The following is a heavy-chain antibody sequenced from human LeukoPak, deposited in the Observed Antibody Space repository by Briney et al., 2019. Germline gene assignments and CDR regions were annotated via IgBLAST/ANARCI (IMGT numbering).Heavy chain of an antibody. D-gene: IGHD3-10*01. J-gene: IGHJ5*02. Sequence: KPSETLSLTCNVSGYSISRGYYWGWIRQPPGKGLEWIGSVHHTGSTYYNPSLRSRVSISVDKSTNHISLEVTSVTAADTAVYYCARDWGFGDSEDWFDPWGQGTLVTVSS. CDR2: VHHTGST. CDR3: ARDWGFGDSEDWFDP. CDR1: GYSISRGYY. V-gene: IGHV4-38-2*02.